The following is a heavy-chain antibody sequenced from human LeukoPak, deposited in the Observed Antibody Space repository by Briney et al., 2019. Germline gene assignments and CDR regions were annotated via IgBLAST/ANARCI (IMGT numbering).Heavy chain of an antibody. CDR2: IYYSGST. V-gene: IGHV4-59*01. J-gene: IGHJ6*04. Sequence: QSSETLSLTCTVSGGSISSYYWSWIRQPPGKGVEWIGYIYYSGSTNYNPSLKSRVTISVDTSKNQFSLKLSSVTAADTAVYYCARDYGGNGGMDVWGKGTTVTVSS. D-gene: IGHD4-23*01. CDR1: GGSISSYY. CDR3: ARDYGGNGGMDV.